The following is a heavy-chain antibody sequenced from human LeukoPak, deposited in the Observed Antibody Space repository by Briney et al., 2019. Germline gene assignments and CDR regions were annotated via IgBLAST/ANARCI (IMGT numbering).Heavy chain of an antibody. CDR1: GGSISSSSYY. Sequence: SETLSLTCTVSGGSISSSSYYWGWIRQPPGKGLEWIGSIYYSGSTYYNPSLKSRVAISVDTSKNQFSLKLSSVTAADTAVYYCARETPGGWLQSPSYYYYYYMDVWGKGTTVTVSS. D-gene: IGHD5-24*01. CDR3: ARETPGGWLQSPSYYYYYYMDV. V-gene: IGHV4-39*07. CDR2: IYYSGST. J-gene: IGHJ6*03.